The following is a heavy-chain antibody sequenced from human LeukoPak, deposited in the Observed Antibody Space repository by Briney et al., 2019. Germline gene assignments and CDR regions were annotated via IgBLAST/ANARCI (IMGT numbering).Heavy chain of an antibody. CDR2: IYTSGST. Sequence: SETLSLTCTVSGGSISSYYWSWIRQPAGKGLEWIGRIYTSGSTNYNPSLKSRVTMSVDTSKNQFSLKLSSVTAADTPVYYCARGENYYDSSGFYYVNALDIWGRGTMVTVS. D-gene: IGHD3-22*01. CDR1: GGSISSYY. CDR3: ARGENYYDSSGFYYVNALDI. V-gene: IGHV4-4*07. J-gene: IGHJ3*02.